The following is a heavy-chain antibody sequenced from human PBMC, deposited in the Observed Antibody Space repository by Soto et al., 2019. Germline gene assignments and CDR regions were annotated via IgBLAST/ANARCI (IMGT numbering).Heavy chain of an antibody. CDR2: INHSGST. CDR3: ARAPRVVVVAATLWFDP. Sequence: SETLSLTCAVYGGSFSGYYWSWIRQPPGKGLEWIGEINHSGSTNYNPSLKSRVTISVDTSKNQFSLKLSSVTAADTAVYYCARAPRVVVVAATLWFDPWGQGTLVTVSS. J-gene: IGHJ5*02. D-gene: IGHD2-15*01. CDR1: GGSFSGYY. V-gene: IGHV4-34*01.